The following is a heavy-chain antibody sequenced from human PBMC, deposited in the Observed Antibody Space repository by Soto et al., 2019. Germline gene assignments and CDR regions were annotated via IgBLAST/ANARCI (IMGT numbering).Heavy chain of an antibody. CDR2: ISGSGGST. D-gene: IGHD2-2*01. Sequence: PGGSLRLSCAASGFTFSSYAMSWVRQAPGKGLEWVSAISGSGGSTYYADSVKGRFTISRDNSKNTLYLQMNSLRAEDTAVYYCATSATSYCSSTSCYVYWGQGXLVTVYS. CDR3: ATSATSYCSSTSCYVY. V-gene: IGHV3-23*01. CDR1: GFTFSSYA. J-gene: IGHJ4*02.